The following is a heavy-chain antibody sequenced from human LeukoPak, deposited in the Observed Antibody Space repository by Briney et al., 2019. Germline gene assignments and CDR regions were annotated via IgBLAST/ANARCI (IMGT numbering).Heavy chain of an antibody. V-gene: IGHV4-4*02. CDR2: INHSGST. Sequence: PSETLTLTCAVSGGSISSSNWWSWVRQPPGKGLEWIGEINHSGSTNYNPSLKSRVTISVDTSKNQFSLKLSSVTAADTAVYYCARLRRFPSYYFDYWGQGTLVTVSS. D-gene: IGHD2-21*01. CDR1: GGSISSSNW. CDR3: ARLRRFPSYYFDY. J-gene: IGHJ4*02.